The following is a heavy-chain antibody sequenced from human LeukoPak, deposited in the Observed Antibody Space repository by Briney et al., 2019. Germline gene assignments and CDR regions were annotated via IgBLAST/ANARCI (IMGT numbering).Heavy chain of an antibody. CDR3: ARGRYSAGDNWFDP. J-gene: IGHJ5*02. Sequence: SETLSLTCTVSGGSITSSYWSWIRQSPEKGLEWIGYIHYTGSTNYNPSLKSRVTMLIDTSKNQFSLKLSSVTAADTAVYYCARGRYSAGDNWFDPWGQGTLVTLSS. D-gene: IGHD3-9*01. CDR1: GGSITSSY. CDR2: IHYTGST. V-gene: IGHV4-59*01.